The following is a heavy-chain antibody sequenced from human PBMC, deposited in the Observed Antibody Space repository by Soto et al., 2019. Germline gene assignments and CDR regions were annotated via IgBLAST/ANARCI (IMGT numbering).Heavy chain of an antibody. J-gene: IGHJ4*02. Sequence: QVQLVQSGAEVKRPGSSVKVSCKASGGTFSSYAISWVRQAPGHGLEWMGGIVPTFGSADYAHTFQGRVTITADESTNTVNMELSSLTSADTALYYCARDTGPGFDGSGYYQRGLISWGQGTLVTVSS. CDR3: ARDTGPGFDGSGYYQRGLIS. CDR1: GGTFSSYA. V-gene: IGHV1-69*01. CDR2: IVPTFGSA. D-gene: IGHD3-22*01.